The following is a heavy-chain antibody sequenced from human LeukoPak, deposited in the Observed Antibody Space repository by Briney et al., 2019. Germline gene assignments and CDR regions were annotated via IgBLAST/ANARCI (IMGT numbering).Heavy chain of an antibody. CDR2: IYYSGST. Sequence: SETLSLTCTVSGGSISSYYWSWIRQPPGKGLEWIGYIYYSGSTNYNPALKSRVTISVDTSKNQFSLKLSSVTAADTAVYYCARQRGRWDSFDYWGQGTLVSVSS. CDR3: ARQRGRWDSFDY. D-gene: IGHD1-26*01. J-gene: IGHJ4*02. V-gene: IGHV4-59*08. CDR1: GGSISSYY.